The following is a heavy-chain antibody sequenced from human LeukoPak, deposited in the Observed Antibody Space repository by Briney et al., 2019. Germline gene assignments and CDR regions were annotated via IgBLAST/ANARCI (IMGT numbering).Heavy chain of an antibody. CDR2: IYYSGST. CDR1: GGSISSYY. CDR3: ARVGYSSGYLLDY. J-gene: IGHJ4*02. Sequence: SETLSLTCTVSGGSISSYYWSWIRQPPGKGLEWIGYIYYSGSTNYNPSLKRRVTISVDTSKNQFSLKLSSVTAADTAVYYCARVGYSSGYLLDYWGQGTLVTVSS. V-gene: IGHV4-59*01. D-gene: IGHD3-22*01.